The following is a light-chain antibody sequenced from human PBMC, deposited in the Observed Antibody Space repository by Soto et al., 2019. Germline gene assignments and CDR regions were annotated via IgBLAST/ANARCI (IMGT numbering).Light chain of an antibody. CDR2: GAS. CDR3: QHYGGSPGT. J-gene: IGKJ1*01. V-gene: IGKV3-20*01. Sequence: EIVLTQSPGTLSLSPGERATLSCRASQSVSSSYLAWYQQKPGQAPRLLIYGASSRAAGIPDRFSASGSGTDFTLTINRLEPEDFAVYFCQHYGGSPGTFGQGTKVEIK. CDR1: QSVSSSY.